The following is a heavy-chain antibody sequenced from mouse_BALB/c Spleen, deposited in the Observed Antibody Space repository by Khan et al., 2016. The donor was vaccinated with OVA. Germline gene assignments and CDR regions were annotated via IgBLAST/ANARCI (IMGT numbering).Heavy chain of an antibody. CDR1: GFIFSSYG. V-gene: IGHV5-6*01. CDR2: ISSGGSYT. D-gene: IGHD1-2*01. J-gene: IGHJ4*01. CDR3: TRVITTATGDYYAMDY. Sequence: EVELVESGGDLVKPGGSLKLSCAASGFIFSSYGMSWVRQTPDKRLEWVATISSGGSYTYYPDSVKGRFTISRDNAKNTLYLQMRSLKSEDTAMYYCTRVITTATGDYYAMDYWGQGTSVTVSS.